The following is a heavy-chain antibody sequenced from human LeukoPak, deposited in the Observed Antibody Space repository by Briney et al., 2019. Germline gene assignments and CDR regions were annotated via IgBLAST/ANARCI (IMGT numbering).Heavy chain of an antibody. D-gene: IGHD1-26*01. V-gene: IGHV3-64*02. CDR2: IGGGGVTT. Sequence: PGGSLRLSCAASGFTVSSYSMHWVRQAPGKGPEFVSVIGGGGVTTFSADSVKDRFTISRDNSKNPLYFEMGSFRAEDMAVYYCAREGGGSGLWYYDLWGRGTLVTVSS. CDR3: AREGGGSGLWYYDL. CDR1: GFTVSSYS. J-gene: IGHJ2*01.